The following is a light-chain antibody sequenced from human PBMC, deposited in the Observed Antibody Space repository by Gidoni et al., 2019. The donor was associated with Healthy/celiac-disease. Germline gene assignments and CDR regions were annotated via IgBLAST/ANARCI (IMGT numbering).Light chain of an antibody. J-gene: IGKJ1*01. CDR2: GAS. Sequence: EIVLTQSPGTLSLSPGERATLSCRASQSVSSSYLAWYQQKPGQAPRLLIYGASSRATGIPDRFSGSGSGTDFTLTISRLEPEDFAVYYCQQYGSSAETFXXXTKVEIK. V-gene: IGKV3-20*01. CDR1: QSVSSSY. CDR3: QQYGSSAET.